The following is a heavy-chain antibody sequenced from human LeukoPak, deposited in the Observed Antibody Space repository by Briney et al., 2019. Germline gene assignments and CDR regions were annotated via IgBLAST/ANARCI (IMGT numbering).Heavy chain of an antibody. CDR3: TRGPPWVVVIASYDY. Sequence: ASARVSCKASGYTFTGYYMHWVRQAPGQGLEWMGWINPNSGGTNYAQKFQGRVTMTRDTSISTAYMELSRLRSDDTAVYYCTRGPPWVVVIASYDYWGQGTLVTVSS. V-gene: IGHV1-2*02. D-gene: IGHD2-21*01. CDR2: INPNSGGT. CDR1: GYTFTGYY. J-gene: IGHJ4*02.